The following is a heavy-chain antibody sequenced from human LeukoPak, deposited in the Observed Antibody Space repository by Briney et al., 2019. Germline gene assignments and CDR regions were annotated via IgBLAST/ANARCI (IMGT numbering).Heavy chain of an antibody. CDR2: FNHSGST. Sequence: SETLSLTCAVYGGSFSGYYWSWIRQPPGKGLEWIGEFNHSGSTNYNPSLKSRVTISVDTSKNQFSLKLSSVTAADTAVYYCARQGWVVPAAVGFDPWGQGTLVTVSS. CDR3: ARQGWVVPAAVGFDP. V-gene: IGHV4-34*01. D-gene: IGHD2-2*01. J-gene: IGHJ5*02. CDR1: GGSFSGYY.